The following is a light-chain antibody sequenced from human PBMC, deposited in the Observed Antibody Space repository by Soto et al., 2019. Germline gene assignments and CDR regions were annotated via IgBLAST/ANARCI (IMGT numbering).Light chain of an antibody. Sequence: VVMTQSAVTLSVTPGERATPSCRARQYISSNSAWYQQKPGQAPRLLILGASTRATGIPARFSGSGSGTEFTLTISRLEPEDFAVYYCQPYGSSGTFGQGTKVDI. CDR2: GAS. V-gene: IGKV3-15*01. J-gene: IGKJ1*01. CDR1: QYISSN. CDR3: QPYGSSGT.